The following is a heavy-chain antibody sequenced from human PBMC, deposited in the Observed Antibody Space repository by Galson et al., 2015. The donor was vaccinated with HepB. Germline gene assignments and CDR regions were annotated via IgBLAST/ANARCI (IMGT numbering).Heavy chain of an antibody. CDR3: ARTRGIAAAADY. CDR2: ISSSSSYI. V-gene: IGHV3-21*01. CDR1: GFTFSSYS. J-gene: IGHJ4*02. D-gene: IGHD6-13*01. Sequence: SLRLSCAASGFTFSSYSMNWVRQAPGKGLEWVSSISSSSSYIYYADSVKGRFTISRDNAKNSLYLQMNSLRAEDTAVYYCARTRGIAAAADYWGQGTLVTVSS.